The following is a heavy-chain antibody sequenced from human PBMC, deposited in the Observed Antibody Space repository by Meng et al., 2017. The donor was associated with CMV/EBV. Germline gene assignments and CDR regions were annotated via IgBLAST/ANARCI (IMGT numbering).Heavy chain of an antibody. D-gene: IGHD4-11*01. Sequence: GGSLRLSCAASGFAFSTYAMSWVRQAPGKGLEWVSVIYSGGVATYYADSVKGRFTISRDNSNNTLFLQMDSLGAEDTAVYYCAKGASNYYFDYWGQGTLVTVSS. V-gene: IGHV3-23*03. CDR3: AKGASNYYFDY. CDR2: IYSGGVAT. J-gene: IGHJ4*02. CDR1: GFAFSTYA.